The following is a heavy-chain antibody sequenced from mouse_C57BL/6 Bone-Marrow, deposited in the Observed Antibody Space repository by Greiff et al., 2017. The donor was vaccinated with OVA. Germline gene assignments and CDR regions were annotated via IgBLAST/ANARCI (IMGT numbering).Heavy chain of an antibody. J-gene: IGHJ1*03. CDR3: ASTTVVGELRYFDV. V-gene: IGHV1-64*01. CDR1: GYTFTSYW. CDR2: IHPNSGST. D-gene: IGHD1-1*01. Sequence: QVQLQQPGAELVKPGASVKLSCKASGYTFTSYWMHWVKQRPGQGLEWIGMIHPNSGSTNYNEKFKSKATLTVDKSSSTDYMQLSSLTSEDSAVYYGASTTVVGELRYFDVWGTGTTVTVSS.